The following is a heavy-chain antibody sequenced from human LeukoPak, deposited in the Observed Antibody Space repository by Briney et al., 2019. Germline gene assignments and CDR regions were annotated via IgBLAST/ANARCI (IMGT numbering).Heavy chain of an antibody. CDR3: ARGKSLPYGSGGIFSNWFDP. J-gene: IGHJ5*02. D-gene: IGHD3-10*01. Sequence: ASVKVSCKASGYTFTSYDINWVRQATGQGLEWMGWMNPNGGNTGYAQKFQGRVTMTRNTSISTAYMELSSLRSEDTAVYYCARGKSLPYGSGGIFSNWFDPWGQGTLVTVSS. CDR1: GYTFTSYD. V-gene: IGHV1-8*01. CDR2: MNPNGGNT.